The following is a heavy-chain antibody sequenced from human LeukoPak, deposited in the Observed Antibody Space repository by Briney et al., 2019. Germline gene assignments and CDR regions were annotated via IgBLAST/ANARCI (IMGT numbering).Heavy chain of an antibody. D-gene: IGHD3-10*01. Sequence: GWSLSLSCAACGFTFSSYWMRWVRQAPGKGLEGVANIKNDGSEEYYVDSVKGRFTISRDNAKNSLFLQMNSLTVEDTAVYYCARAIRGSAVDTGDRWGEGTLVTVSS. J-gene: IGHJ4*02. CDR3: ARAIRGSAVDTGDR. V-gene: IGHV3-7*01. CDR1: GFTFSSYW. CDR2: IKNDGSEE.